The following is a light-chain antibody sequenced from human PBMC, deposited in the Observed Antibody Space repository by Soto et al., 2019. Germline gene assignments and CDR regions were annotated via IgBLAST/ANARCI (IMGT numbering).Light chain of an antibody. CDR3: QHYYILST. CDR2: DAS. Sequence: DIQMTQSPSTLSASVGDRVTITCRASQSIRYWVAWYQHKPGKAPKLLIYDASTCESGVPTRCSRSGSGTEFTLTISSLHPDDFETYYGQHYYILSTFGQGTKVEV. V-gene: IGKV1-5*01. J-gene: IGKJ1*01. CDR1: QSIRYW.